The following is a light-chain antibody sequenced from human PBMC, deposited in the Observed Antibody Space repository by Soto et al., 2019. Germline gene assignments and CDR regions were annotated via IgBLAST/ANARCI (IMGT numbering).Light chain of an antibody. J-gene: IGLJ1*01. Sequence: QSVLTQPPSASGTPGQRVTISCSGSNSNIGSHSVYWYQHLPGAAPKLLIYSNNQRPSGVPDRFSGSKSGTSASLAISGLRSEDEADYYCAAWNGSLSGYVFGAGTRSPS. CDR1: NSNIGSHS. CDR2: SNN. CDR3: AAWNGSLSGYV. V-gene: IGLV1-47*02.